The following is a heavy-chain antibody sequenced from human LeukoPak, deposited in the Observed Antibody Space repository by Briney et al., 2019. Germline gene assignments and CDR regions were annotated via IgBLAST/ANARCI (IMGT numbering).Heavy chain of an antibody. CDR2: MNPNSGNT. CDR1: GYTFTSYD. Sequence: GASVKVSCKASGYTFTSYDINWVRQATGQGLEWMGWMNPNSGNTGYAQKFQGRVTMTRDTSTSTVYMELSSLRSEDTAVYYCARAVSSSWAFDYWGQGTLVTVSS. D-gene: IGHD6-13*01. CDR3: ARAVSSSWAFDY. V-gene: IGHV1-8*02. J-gene: IGHJ4*02.